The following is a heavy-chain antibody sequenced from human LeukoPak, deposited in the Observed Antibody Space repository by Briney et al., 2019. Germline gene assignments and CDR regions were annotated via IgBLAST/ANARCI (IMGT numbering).Heavy chain of an antibody. D-gene: IGHD3-16*02. CDR2: ISGSGATT. CDR1: GFTFSTYA. Sequence: GGSLRLSCAASGFTFSTYAMAWVRQAPGEGLEWVSGISGSGATTYNADSLKGRFTISRDNSKNTLFLQMNSLRAEDTAVYYCAKVGGVIVNDAFDLWGRGTMVTVSS. CDR3: AKVGGVIVNDAFDL. V-gene: IGHV3-23*01. J-gene: IGHJ3*01.